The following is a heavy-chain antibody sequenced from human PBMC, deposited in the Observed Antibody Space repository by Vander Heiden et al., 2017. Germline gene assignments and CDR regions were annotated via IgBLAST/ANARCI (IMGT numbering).Heavy chain of an antibody. CDR1: GLTFFTAW. D-gene: IGHD6-13*01. CDR3: TTGGGSGIALGA. Sequence: EVQLVESGGGLVKPGGSLRLSCAASGLTFFTAWMSWVRQAPGKGLEWVGRIRSETDGGATEYAAPVKGRFTISRDDAKNTLYLQIKRLKTEDTGVYYWTTGGGSGIALGAWGQGTLVTVSS. V-gene: IGHV3-15*01. J-gene: IGHJ5*02. CDR2: IRSETDGGAT.